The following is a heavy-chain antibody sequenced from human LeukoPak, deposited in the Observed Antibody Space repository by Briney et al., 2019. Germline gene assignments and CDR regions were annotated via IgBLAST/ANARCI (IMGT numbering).Heavy chain of an antibody. J-gene: IGHJ4*02. Sequence: PGGSLRLSCAASGFTFSSYGMNWVRQAPGKGLEWVAFIRSDGGDKYYADSVKGRFAISRDNSKSTLGLQMNSLRVEDTAVYYCAKDRYSTSSTFTVNPFDYWGQGILITVSS. CDR1: GFTFSSYG. D-gene: IGHD5-18*01. V-gene: IGHV3-30*02. CDR2: IRSDGGDK. CDR3: AKDRYSTSSTFTVNPFDY.